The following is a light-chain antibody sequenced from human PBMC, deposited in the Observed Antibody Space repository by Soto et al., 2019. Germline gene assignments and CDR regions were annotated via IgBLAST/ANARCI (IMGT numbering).Light chain of an antibody. CDR1: QSISIW. V-gene: IGKV1-5*03. Sequence: DIQMTQSPSTLSASVGDRVSITCRASQSISIWLAWYQQKPGKAPKLLIFKTSSLETGVPSRFSGSGSGTEFTLTISSLQSDDFATYYCLHYNSFSYTFGQGTKLEIK. J-gene: IGKJ2*01. CDR2: KTS. CDR3: LHYNSFSYT.